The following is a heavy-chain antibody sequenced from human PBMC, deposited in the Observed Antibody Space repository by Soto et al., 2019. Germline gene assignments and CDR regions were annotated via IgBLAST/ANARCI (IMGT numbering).Heavy chain of an antibody. CDR1: GFTFVDHA. CDR2: IRSKAYGGTT. CDR3: QYQLLTYYYGMDV. V-gene: IGHV3-49*03. J-gene: IGHJ6*02. D-gene: IGHD2-2*01. Sequence: GSLRLSCIGSGFTFVDHAMSWFRQAPGKGLEWVGFIRSKAYGGTTEYAASVKGRFTISRDDSNSIAYLQMNSLKTEDTAVYYCQYQLLTYYYGMDVWXQGTTVTVSS.